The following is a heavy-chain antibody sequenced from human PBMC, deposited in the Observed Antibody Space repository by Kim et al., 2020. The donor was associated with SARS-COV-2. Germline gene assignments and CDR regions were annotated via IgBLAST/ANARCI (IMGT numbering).Heavy chain of an antibody. V-gene: IGHV4-39*07. CDR2: IYYSGST. D-gene: IGHD4-4*01. CDR1: GGSISSSSYY. Sequence: SETLSLTCTVSGGSISSSSYYWGWIRQPPGKGLEWIGSIYYSGSTYYNPSLKSRVTISVDTSKNQFSLKLSSVTAADTAVYYCARDGTVTRFGDGVGETKHYYDYGMDVWGQGTTVTVSS. CDR3: ARDGTVTRFGDGVGETKHYYDYGMDV. J-gene: IGHJ6*02.